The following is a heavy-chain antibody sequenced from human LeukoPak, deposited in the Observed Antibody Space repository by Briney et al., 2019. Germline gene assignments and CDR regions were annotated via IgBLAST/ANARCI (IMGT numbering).Heavy chain of an antibody. CDR1: GFIFNNYA. CDR3: ARPLVAAAGKAPQDY. J-gene: IGHJ4*02. Sequence: SLRLSCAGSGFIFNNYAMHWVRQPPGKGLEWVSGISWNSGSIDYADSVKGRFTISRDNAKNSLYLQMNSLRVEDTAVYYCARPLVAAAGKAPQDYWGQGTLVTVSS. D-gene: IGHD6-13*01. CDR2: ISWNSGSI. V-gene: IGHV3-9*01.